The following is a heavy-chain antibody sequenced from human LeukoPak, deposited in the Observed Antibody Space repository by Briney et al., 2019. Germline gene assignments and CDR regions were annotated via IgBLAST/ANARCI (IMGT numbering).Heavy chain of an antibody. J-gene: IGHJ4*02. V-gene: IGHV1-2*02. CDR2: INPNSGGT. D-gene: IGHD5-12*01. CDR1: GYTFTGYY. CDR3: ARDPPGYVKTLDY. Sequence: ASVKVSCKASGYTFTGYYMHWVRLAPGQGLEWMGWINPNSGGTNYAQKFQGRVTMTRDTSISTAYMELSRLRSDDTAVYYCARDPPGYVKTLDYWGQGTLVTVSS.